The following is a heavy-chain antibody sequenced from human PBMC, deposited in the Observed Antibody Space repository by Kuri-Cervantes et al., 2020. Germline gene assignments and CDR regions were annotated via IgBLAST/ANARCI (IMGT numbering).Heavy chain of an antibody. CDR3: ARGGFLDILTGLRGTDAFDI. CDR2: MNSDGRTI. Sequence: GGSLRLSCAASGFSFSTDWMHWVRQTPGKGLVWLARMNSDGRTINYADSVRGRFTISRDNAENMLYLQMNSLRVEDTAVYDCARGGFLDILTGLRGTDAFDIWGQGTMVTVSS. CDR1: GFSFSTDW. D-gene: IGHD3-9*01. V-gene: IGHV3-74*01. J-gene: IGHJ3*02.